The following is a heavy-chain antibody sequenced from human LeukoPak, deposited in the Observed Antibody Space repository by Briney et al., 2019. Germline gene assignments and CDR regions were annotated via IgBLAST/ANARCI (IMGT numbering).Heavy chain of an antibody. CDR1: GFTFSSHA. J-gene: IGHJ6*03. CDR2: LSGSGGTT. CDR3: AKGGSTSRVTTSRVVFGYYYYLDV. D-gene: IGHD4-17*01. Sequence: PGGSLRLSCAASGFTFSSHAMSWVRRAPGKGLEWVSSLSGSGGTTYHADSVKGRFSISRDNSKNTLYLQLNSLRAEDTAVYYRAKGGSTSRVTTSRVVFGYYYYLDVWGKGTPVTVSS. V-gene: IGHV3-23*01.